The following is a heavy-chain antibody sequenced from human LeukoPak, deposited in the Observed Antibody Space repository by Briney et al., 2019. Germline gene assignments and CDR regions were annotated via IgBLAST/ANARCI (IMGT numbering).Heavy chain of an antibody. D-gene: IGHD3-10*02. CDR3: AGLGITMIGGV. CDR2: ISSSGSTI. CDR1: GFTFSSYE. Sequence: GGSLTLSCAASGFTFSSYEMNWARHAPGEGLEWVSYISSSGSTIYYADSVKGRFTISRDNAKNSLYLQMNSLRAEDTAVYYCAGLGITMIGGVWGKGTTVTISS. V-gene: IGHV3-48*03. J-gene: IGHJ6*04.